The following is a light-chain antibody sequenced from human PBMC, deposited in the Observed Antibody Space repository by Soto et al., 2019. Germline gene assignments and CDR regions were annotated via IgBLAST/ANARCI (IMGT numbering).Light chain of an antibody. CDR1: QSIRSY. CDR3: LQHNDFPRT. Sequence: IQMPQSPSSLSASVGDRVTIACRASQSIRSYLNWYQQKPGKAPKLLIYAASNLQSGVPSRFSGSGSGTEFTLTISSLQPEDFATYYCLQHNDFPRTFGQGTKVDI. J-gene: IGKJ1*01. CDR2: AAS. V-gene: IGKV1-17*01.